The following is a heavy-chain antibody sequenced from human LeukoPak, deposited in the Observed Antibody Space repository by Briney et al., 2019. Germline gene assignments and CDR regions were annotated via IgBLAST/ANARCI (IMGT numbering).Heavy chain of an antibody. CDR3: ARAIAAAGDFQH. CDR2: INPNSGGT. J-gene: IGHJ1*01. Sequence: GASVKVSCKASGYTFTGYYMHWVRQAPGQGLEWMGWINPNSGGTNYAQKCQGRVTMTRDTSISTAYMELSRLRSDDTAVYYCARAIAAAGDFQHWGQGTLVTVSS. V-gene: IGHV1-2*02. CDR1: GYTFTGYY. D-gene: IGHD6-13*01.